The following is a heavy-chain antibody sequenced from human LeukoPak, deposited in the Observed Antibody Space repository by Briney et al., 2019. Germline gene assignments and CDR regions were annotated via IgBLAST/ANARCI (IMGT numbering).Heavy chain of an antibody. CDR2: INRDGSSR. V-gene: IGHV3-74*01. J-gene: IGHJ6*03. CDR3: ARDWQGGSRNYYYCYMDV. CDR1: GFTLSSYW. Sequence: GRSLRLSCAASGFTLSSYWMHWVRQAAGKGLGWVSRINRDGSSRSYADSVKGRFTISRDHAKNTLYLQMNSLRAEDTAAYYCARDWQGGSRNYYYCYMDVWGKGTTVTVTS. D-gene: IGHD1-14*01.